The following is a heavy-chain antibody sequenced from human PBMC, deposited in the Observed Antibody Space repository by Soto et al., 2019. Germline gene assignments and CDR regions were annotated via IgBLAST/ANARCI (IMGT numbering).Heavy chain of an antibody. CDR3: ARDQNDFWSGYVDY. J-gene: IGHJ4*02. D-gene: IGHD3-3*01. V-gene: IGHV3-74*01. CDR2: INSDGRST. CDR1: GFTFSSYW. Sequence: GGSLRLACAASGFTFSSYWMHWVRQAPGKGLVWVSRINSDGRSTSYADSVKGRFTISRDNAKNTLYLQMNSLRAEDTAVYYCARDQNDFWSGYVDYWGQGTLVTVSS.